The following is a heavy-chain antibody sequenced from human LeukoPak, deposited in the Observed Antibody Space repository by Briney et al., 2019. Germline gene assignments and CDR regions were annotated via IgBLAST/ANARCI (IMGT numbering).Heavy chain of an antibody. V-gene: IGHV4-4*07. J-gene: IGHJ1*01. D-gene: IGHD4-17*01. CDR3: ARGDNDYGDYEYFQH. CDR1: GGSISSYY. CDR2: IYTSGST. Sequence: SETRSLTCTVSGGSISSYYWSWIRQPAGKGLEWIGRIYTSGSTNYNPSLKSRVTMSVDTSKNQFSLKLSSVTAADTAVYYCARGDNDYGDYEYFQHWGQGTLVTVSS.